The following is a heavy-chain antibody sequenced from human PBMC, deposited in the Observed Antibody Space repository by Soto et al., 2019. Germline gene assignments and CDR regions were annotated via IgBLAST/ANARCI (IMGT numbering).Heavy chain of an antibody. J-gene: IGHJ5*02. D-gene: IGHD3-22*01. CDR1: GGSISSGDYY. CDR3: ARVEGDYYDSSGYYP. CDR2: IYYSGST. V-gene: IGHV4-30-4*01. Sequence: PSETLSLTCTVSGGSISSGDYYWSWIRQPPGKGLEWIGYIYYSGSTYYNPSLKSRVTISVDTSKNQFSLKLSSVTAADTAVYYCARVEGDYYDSSGYYPWGQGTLVTVSS.